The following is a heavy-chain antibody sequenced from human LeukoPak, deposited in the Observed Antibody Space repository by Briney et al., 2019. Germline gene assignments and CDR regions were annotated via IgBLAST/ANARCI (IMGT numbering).Heavy chain of an antibody. CDR3: ARQTDTAMVIGVDY. CDR2: IYYSGST. Sequence: SETLSLTCTVSGGSISSSSYYWGWIRQPPGKGLEWIGSIYYSGSTYYNPSLKGRVTISVDTSKNQFSLKLSSVTAADTAVYYCARQTDTAMVIGVDYWGQGTLVTVSS. J-gene: IGHJ4*02. D-gene: IGHD5-18*01. CDR1: GGSISSSSYY. V-gene: IGHV4-39*01.